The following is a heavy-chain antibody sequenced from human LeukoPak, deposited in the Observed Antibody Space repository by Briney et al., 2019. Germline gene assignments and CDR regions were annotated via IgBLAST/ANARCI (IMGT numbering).Heavy chain of an antibody. D-gene: IGHD3-3*01. Sequence: PGGSLRLSCAASGFTFSDYYMSWIRQAPGKGLEWVSYISSSGSTIYYADSVKGRFTISRDNAKNSLYLQMNSLRAEDMAVYYCARDGYDFWSAPGHGMDVWGQGTTVTVSS. CDR2: ISSSGSTI. J-gene: IGHJ6*02. CDR3: ARDGYDFWSAPGHGMDV. CDR1: GFTFSDYY. V-gene: IGHV3-11*01.